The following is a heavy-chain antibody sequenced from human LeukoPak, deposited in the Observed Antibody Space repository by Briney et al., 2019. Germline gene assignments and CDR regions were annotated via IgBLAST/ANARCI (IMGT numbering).Heavy chain of an antibody. CDR1: GFSIMNSA. V-gene: IGHV3-23*01. J-gene: IGHJ6*03. D-gene: IGHD6-19*01. CDR3: LTRSPVAVTGNYYMDV. Sequence: AGGSLRLSCAASGFSIMNSAMNWVRQAPGKGLEWVSAINGTAIDTDYADSVKGRFTISRDYSKNTLYLQMNSLRAEDTAVYYYLTRSPVAVTGNYYMDVWGKGTTVTVSS. CDR2: INGTAIDT.